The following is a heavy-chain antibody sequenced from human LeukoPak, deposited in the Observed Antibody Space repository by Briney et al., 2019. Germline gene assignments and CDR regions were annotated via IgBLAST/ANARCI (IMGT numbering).Heavy chain of an antibody. CDR3: ARGSPNNYDSSGYRY. J-gene: IGHJ4*02. D-gene: IGHD3-22*01. CDR2: INSGGST. CDR1: GFSVSSNY. V-gene: IGHV3-66*01. Sequence: GGSLRLSCAASGFSVSSNYMSWVREAPGKGLEWVSVINSGGSTYYADSVEGRFTISRDSSKDTLFLQLNSLRAEDTAVYYCARGSPNNYDSSGYRYWGQGTLVTVSA.